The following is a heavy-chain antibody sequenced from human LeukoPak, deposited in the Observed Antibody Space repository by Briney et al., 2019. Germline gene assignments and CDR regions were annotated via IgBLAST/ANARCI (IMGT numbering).Heavy chain of an antibody. CDR1: GCTFSSYA. CDR2: SIPIFGTA. V-gene: IGHV1-69*06. D-gene: IGHD3-22*01. CDR3: ARDAGDSSGYYFRDAFDI. J-gene: IGHJ3*02. Sequence: GASVKVSCKASGCTFSSYAISWVRQAPGQGLEWMGGSIPIFGTANYAQKFQGRVTITADKSTSTAYMELSSLRSEDTAVYYCARDAGDSSGYYFRDAFDIWGQGTMVTVSS.